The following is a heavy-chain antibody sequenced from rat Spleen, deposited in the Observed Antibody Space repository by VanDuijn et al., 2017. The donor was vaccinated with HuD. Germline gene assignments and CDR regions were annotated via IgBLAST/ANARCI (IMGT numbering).Heavy chain of an antibody. CDR1: GFSLTSYH. V-gene: IGHV2-63*01. D-gene: IGHD3-1*01. CDR3: TRGPY. Sequence: QVQLKESGPGLVQPSQTLSLTCTVSGFSLTSYHVHWVRQPPGKGLAWMGRMRYNGDTSYNSALKSRLSISRDTSKSQVFLKMTSLQTEDTAIYFCTRGPYWGQGVMVTVSS. J-gene: IGHJ2*01. CDR2: MRYNGDT.